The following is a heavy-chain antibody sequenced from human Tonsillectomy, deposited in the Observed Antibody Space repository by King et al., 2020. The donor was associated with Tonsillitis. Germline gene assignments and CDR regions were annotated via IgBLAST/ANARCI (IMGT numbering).Heavy chain of an antibody. CDR3: ARTSLSDYGDYRDFDY. J-gene: IGHJ4*02. CDR1: GGSINNGNYY. V-gene: IGHV4-61*02. D-gene: IGHD4-17*01. Sequence: VQLQESGPGLVKPSQTLSLTCTVSGGSINNGNYYWSWIRQPAGKGLEWIGRIFSSGSTNYNPSLKSRVTMSVDTSKNQFSLKLSSVTAADTAVYYCARTSLSDYGDYRDFDYWGQGTLVTVSS. CDR2: IFSSGST.